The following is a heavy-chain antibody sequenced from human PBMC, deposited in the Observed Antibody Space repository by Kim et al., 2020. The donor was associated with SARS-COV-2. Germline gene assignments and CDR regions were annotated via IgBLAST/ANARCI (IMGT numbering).Heavy chain of an antibody. D-gene: IGHD3-3*01. CDR3: ARDPMEWLSYYYYYYMDV. Sequence: KGRLTISRDHSKNTLYLQMNSLRAEETAVYYCARDPMEWLSYYYYYYMDVWGKGTTVTVSS. J-gene: IGHJ6*03. V-gene: IGHV3-30*07.